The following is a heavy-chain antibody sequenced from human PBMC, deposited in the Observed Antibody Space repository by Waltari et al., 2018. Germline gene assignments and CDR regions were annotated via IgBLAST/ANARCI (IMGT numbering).Heavy chain of an antibody. Sequence: QVQLQESGPGLVKPTHTLSLTCTVSGEPISDDVSRWPYWTWIRQSAGKGLEWIGHIYSSGAVDYNPSLRSRVTISLDTPKSHFTLKLTSVTAADTAVYYCANRGVGNYFKYFRLWSPGTLVTVSS. CDR1: GEPISDDVSRWPY. CDR2: IYSSGAV. CDR3: ANRGVGNYFKYFRL. V-gene: IGHV4-61*02. D-gene: IGHD1-7*01. J-gene: IGHJ1*01.